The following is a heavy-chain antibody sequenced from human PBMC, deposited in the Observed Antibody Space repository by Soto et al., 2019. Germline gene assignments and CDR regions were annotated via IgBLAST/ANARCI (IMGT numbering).Heavy chain of an antibody. J-gene: IGHJ4*02. CDR3: ARERTKGYCSGGSCYSTYYFDY. CDR1: GGSVSSGSYY. Sequence: TLSLTYTVSGGSVSSGSYYWSWIRQPPGKGLEWIGYIYYSGSTNYNPSLKSRVTISVDTSKNQFSLKLSSVTAADTAVYYCARERTKGYCSGGSCYSTYYFDYWGQGTLVTVSS. V-gene: IGHV4-61*01. CDR2: IYYSGST. D-gene: IGHD2-15*01.